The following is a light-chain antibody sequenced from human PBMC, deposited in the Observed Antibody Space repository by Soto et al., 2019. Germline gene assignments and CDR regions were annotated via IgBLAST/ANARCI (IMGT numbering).Light chain of an antibody. CDR3: AAWDDSLSGPV. CDR2: RNN. CDR1: RSNIGSNY. Sequence: QSVLTQPPSASGTPGQRVTISWSGRRSNIGSNYVYWYQQLPGTAPKLLIYRNNQRPSGVPDRFSGSKSGTSASLAISGLRSEDEADYYCAAWDDSLSGPVFGTGTKVTVL. V-gene: IGLV1-47*01. J-gene: IGLJ1*01.